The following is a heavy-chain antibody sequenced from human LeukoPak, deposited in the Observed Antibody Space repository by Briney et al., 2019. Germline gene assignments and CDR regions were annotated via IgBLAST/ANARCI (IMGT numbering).Heavy chain of an antibody. J-gene: IGHJ6*02. CDR2: IYAGGST. CDR3: ARGYCSSTSCYYDYYYGMDV. Sequence: GGSLRLSCTASGFTVSSNYMSWVRQAPGKGLEWVSVIYAGGSTYYADSVKGRFTISRDNSKNTVYLRMNSLRAEDTAVYYCARGYCSSTSCYYDYYYGMDVWGQGTTVTVSS. CDR1: GFTVSSNY. V-gene: IGHV3-66*02. D-gene: IGHD2-2*01.